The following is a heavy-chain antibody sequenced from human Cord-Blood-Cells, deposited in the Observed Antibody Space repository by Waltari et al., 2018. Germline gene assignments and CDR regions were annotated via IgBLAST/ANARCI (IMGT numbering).Heavy chain of an antibody. CDR1: GYTFTSYY. J-gene: IGHJ3*02. D-gene: IGHD2-15*01. CDR2: SNPGGGST. Sequence: QVQLVQSGAEVKKPGASVKVSCKASGYTFTSYYMHWVRQAPGQGLEWMGRSNPGGGSTSYEQKFQGRGTMTRVTSTSTVYMELSSLRSEDTAVYYCARDGGYCSGGSCYSAFDIWGQGTMVTVSS. CDR3: ARDGGYCSGGSCYSAFDI. V-gene: IGHV1-46*01.